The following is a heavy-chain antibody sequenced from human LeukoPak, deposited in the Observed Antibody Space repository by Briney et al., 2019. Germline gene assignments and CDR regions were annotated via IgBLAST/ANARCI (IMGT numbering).Heavy chain of an antibody. Sequence: GGSLRLSCAASGFTLSSYAMSWVRQTPGKGLEWVSSISGSGGSTHYADSVKGRFTISRDNSKNILYLQMNSLRAEDTAVYYCAKDWMSTIINYFDYWGQGTLVTVS. CDR1: GFTLSSYA. CDR3: AKDWMSTIINYFDY. J-gene: IGHJ4*02. CDR2: ISGSGGST. D-gene: IGHD5-12*01. V-gene: IGHV3-23*01.